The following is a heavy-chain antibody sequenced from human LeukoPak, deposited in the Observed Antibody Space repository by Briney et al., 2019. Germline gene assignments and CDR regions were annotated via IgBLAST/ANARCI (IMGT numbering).Heavy chain of an antibody. CDR3: ARDLTGTYSFDN. J-gene: IGHJ4*02. CDR2: ISGSGIK. D-gene: IGHD1-1*01. V-gene: IGHV3-48*03. CDR1: RFTFSSYE. Sequence: GGSLRLSCAASRFTFSSYEMNWVRQAPGEGLEWVSYISGSGIKHYADSVKGRFTISRDDTKNTMSLQMDSLSPEDTALYHCARDLTGTYSFDNWGQGTLVTVSS.